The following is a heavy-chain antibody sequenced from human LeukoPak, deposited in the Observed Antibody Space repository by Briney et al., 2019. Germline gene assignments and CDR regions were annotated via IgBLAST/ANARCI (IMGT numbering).Heavy chain of an antibody. Sequence: GGSLRLSCTASGFSFVDYAMSWVRHPPGKGLEWVANIKQDASEKTYVDSVKGRFTISRDNAKNSLYLQMNSVRAEDTAVYYCARDRVYCSGGNRIPTCYYYMDVWGKGTTVTISS. D-gene: IGHD2-15*01. CDR3: ARDRVYCSGGNRIPTCYYYMDV. CDR1: GFSFVDYA. J-gene: IGHJ6*03. CDR2: IKQDASEK. V-gene: IGHV3-7*01.